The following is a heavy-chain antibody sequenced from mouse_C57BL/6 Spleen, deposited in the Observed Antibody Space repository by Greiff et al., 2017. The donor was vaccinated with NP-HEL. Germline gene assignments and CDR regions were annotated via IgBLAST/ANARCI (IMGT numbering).Heavy chain of an antibody. J-gene: IGHJ4*01. Sequence: QVQLKESGPELVKPGASVKISCKASGYAFSSSWMNWVKQRPGKGLEWIGRIYPGDGDTNYNGKFKGKATLTADKSSSTAYMQLSSLTSEDSAVYFCARSKAQATGYAMDYWGQGTSVTVSS. V-gene: IGHV1-82*01. CDR3: ARSKAQATGYAMDY. D-gene: IGHD3-2*02. CDR1: GYAFSSSW. CDR2: IYPGDGDT.